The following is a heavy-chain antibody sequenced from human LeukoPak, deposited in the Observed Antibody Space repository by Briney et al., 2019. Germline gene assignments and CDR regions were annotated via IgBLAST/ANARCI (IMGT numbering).Heavy chain of an antibody. CDR1: GDSVTSFY. CDR3: ARRRVVVADRPSSVCYYIDV. D-gene: IGHD2-15*01. Sequence: SETLSLTCSVSGDSVTSFYWSWIRQTPGKGLEWIGYVYSRGSTTYNPSLRSRTTISVDTSQNQFSLYLSSVTAADTAVYYCARRRVVVADRPSSVCYYIDVWGKGPTVTVSS. J-gene: IGHJ6*03. CDR2: VYSRGST. V-gene: IGHV4-59*02.